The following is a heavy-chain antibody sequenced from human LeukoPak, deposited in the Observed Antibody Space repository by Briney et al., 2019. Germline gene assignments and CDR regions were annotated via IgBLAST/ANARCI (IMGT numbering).Heavy chain of an antibody. J-gene: IGHJ4*02. CDR2: ISSSSSYI. V-gene: IGHV3-21*01. D-gene: IGHD6-13*01. CDR1: GFTFSGYS. CDR3: ARCRITAAGTVDY. Sequence: GGSLRLSCAASGFTFSGYSMNWVRQAPGKGLEWVSSISSSSSYIYYADSMKGRFTISRDNAKNSLYLQMNSLRAEDTAVYYCARCRITAAGTVDYWGQGTLVTVSS.